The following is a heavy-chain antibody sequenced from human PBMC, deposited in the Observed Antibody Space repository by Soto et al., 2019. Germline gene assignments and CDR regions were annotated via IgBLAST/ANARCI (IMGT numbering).Heavy chain of an antibody. CDR3: VREGVPPGIAAADEAGAFDL. V-gene: IGHV3-7*01. D-gene: IGHD6-13*01. CDR1: GFTFDYYR. CDR2: IKQDGSGR. Sequence: GGSLRLSCAVSGFTFDYYRMSWVRQAPGKGLEWVANIKQDGSGRNYVDSVRGRFTISRDNAKSSLYLQMNSLRAEDTAVYYCVREGVPPGIAAADEAGAFDLWGQGKMVTVSS. J-gene: IGHJ3*01.